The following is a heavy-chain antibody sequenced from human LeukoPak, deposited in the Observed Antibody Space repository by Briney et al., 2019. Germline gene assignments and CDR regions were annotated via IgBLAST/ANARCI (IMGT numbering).Heavy chain of an antibody. CDR2: NYYTGTT. Sequence: SETLSLTCTVSGASISDYYWSWIRQPPGKGLEWIGYNYYTGTTNYSPSLRSRVTISVDTSKNQFSLKLTSVTAADTAVYYCARGHRGLGYWGQGTLVSVSS. CDR3: ARGHRGLGY. CDR1: GASISDYY. V-gene: IGHV4-59*01. J-gene: IGHJ4*02. D-gene: IGHD3-16*01.